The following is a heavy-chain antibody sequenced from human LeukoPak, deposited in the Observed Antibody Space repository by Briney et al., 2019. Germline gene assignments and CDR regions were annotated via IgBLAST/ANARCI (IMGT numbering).Heavy chain of an antibody. J-gene: IGHJ4*02. Sequence: SETLSLTCTVSGGSISSYYWSWIRQSPGKGLEWIGYIYYNGSPNYNPSLKSRVTISIDTSKNQFSLKLSSVTAADTAVYYCARQGSDWAFDLWGRGTLVTVSS. V-gene: IGHV4-59*08. CDR1: GGSISSYY. CDR2: IYYNGSP. D-gene: IGHD6-19*01. CDR3: ARQGSDWAFDL.